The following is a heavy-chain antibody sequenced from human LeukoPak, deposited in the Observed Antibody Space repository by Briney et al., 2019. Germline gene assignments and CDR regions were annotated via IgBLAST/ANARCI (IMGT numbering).Heavy chain of an antibody. V-gene: IGHV3-21*04. CDR2: ISGSGSYI. CDR1: GFTFSTYR. CDR3: ARGVGVDY. D-gene: IGHD3-16*01. J-gene: IGHJ4*02. Sequence: GGSLRLSCAASGFTFSTYRMNWVRQAPGKGLEWVSSISGSGSYIYYADSVKGRFTISRDNAKNSLHLQMNSLRVEDTAVYYCARGVGVDYWGQGTLVTVSS.